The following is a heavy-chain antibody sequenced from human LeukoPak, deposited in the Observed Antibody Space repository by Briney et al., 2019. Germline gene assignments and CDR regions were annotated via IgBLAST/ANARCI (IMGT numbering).Heavy chain of an antibody. CDR3: ARGRGPMVRGAPVRN. V-gene: IGHV4-34*01. Sequence: GSLRLSCAASGFTFSSYSMNWVRQAPGKGLEWIGEINHSGSTNYNPSLKSRVTISVDTSKNQFSLKLSSVTAADTAVYYCARGRGPMVRGAPVRNWGQGTLVTVSS. D-gene: IGHD3-10*01. CDR2: INHSGST. J-gene: IGHJ4*02. CDR1: GFTFSSYS.